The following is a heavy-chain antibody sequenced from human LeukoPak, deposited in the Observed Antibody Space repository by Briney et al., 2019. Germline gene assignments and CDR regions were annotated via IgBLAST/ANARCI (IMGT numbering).Heavy chain of an antibody. J-gene: IGHJ4*02. D-gene: IGHD3-3*01. Sequence: ASVNVSCKASGYTFTSYYMHWVRQAPGQGLEWMGIINPSGGSTSYAQKFQGRVTMTRDTSTSTVYMELSSLRSEDTAVYYCAIRLVPVTDYDFWSGYYLDYWGQGTLVTVSS. V-gene: IGHV1-46*01. CDR3: AIRLVPVTDYDFWSGYYLDY. CDR1: GYTFTSYY. CDR2: INPSGGST.